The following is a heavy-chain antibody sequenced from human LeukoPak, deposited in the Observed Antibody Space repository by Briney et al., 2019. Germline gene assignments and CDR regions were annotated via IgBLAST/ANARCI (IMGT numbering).Heavy chain of an antibody. J-gene: IGHJ4*02. V-gene: IGHV3-43*01. Sequence: GGSLGLSCAASGFTFDDYTMHWVRQAPGKGLEWVSLISWDGGSTYYADSVKGRFTISRDNNKNSLYLQMNSLRTEDTALYYCAREEGDYWGQGTLVTVSS. CDR1: GFTFDDYT. CDR3: AREEGDY. CDR2: ISWDGGST.